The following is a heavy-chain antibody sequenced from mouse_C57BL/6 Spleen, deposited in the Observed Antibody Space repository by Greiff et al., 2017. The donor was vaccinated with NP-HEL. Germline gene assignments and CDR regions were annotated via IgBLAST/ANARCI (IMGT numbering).Heavy chain of an antibody. V-gene: IGHV7-3*01. CDR2: IRNKANGYTT. Sequence: EVMLVESGGGLVQPGGSLSLSCAASGFTFTDYYMSWVRQPPGKALEWLGFIRNKANGYTTEYSASVKGRFTISRDNSQSILYLQMNALRAEDSATYYWARYMRYGSRYYFDYWGQGTTLTVSS. CDR1: GFTFTDYY. CDR3: ARYMRYGSRYYFDY. D-gene: IGHD1-1*01. J-gene: IGHJ2*01.